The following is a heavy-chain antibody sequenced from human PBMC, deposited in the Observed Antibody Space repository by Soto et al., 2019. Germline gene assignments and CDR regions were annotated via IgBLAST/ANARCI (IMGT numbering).Heavy chain of an antibody. J-gene: IGHJ6*02. V-gene: IGHV1-18*04. D-gene: IGHD2-8*01. CDR2: ISAYNGNT. CDR3: AREGCTNGVCYNPYYYYYGMDV. CDR1: GYTFTSYG. Sequence: ASVKVSCKASGYTFTSYGISWVRQAPGQGLEWMGWISAYNGNTNYAQKLQGRVTMTTDTSTSTAYMELRSLRSDDTAVYYCAREGCTNGVCYNPYYYYYGMDVWGQGTQVTVSS.